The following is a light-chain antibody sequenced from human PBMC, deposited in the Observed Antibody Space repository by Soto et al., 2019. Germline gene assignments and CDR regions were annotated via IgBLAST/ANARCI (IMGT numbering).Light chain of an antibody. J-gene: IGKJ4*02. Sequence: EIVLTQSPGTLSLSPGDRVTLSCRASQSVDINLAWHQQKRGQAPRLLIYGASTRATDMPGRFSGSGSGTEFTLTISSLQSEDFAVYYCQQYKNWPRTFGRGTKVDIK. CDR2: GAS. CDR1: QSVDIN. CDR3: QQYKNWPRT. V-gene: IGKV3-15*01.